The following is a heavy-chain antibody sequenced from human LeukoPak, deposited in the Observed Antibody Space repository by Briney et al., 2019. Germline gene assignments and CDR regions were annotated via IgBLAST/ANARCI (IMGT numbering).Heavy chain of an antibody. V-gene: IGHV1-2*02. CDR1: GYTFTGYY. CDR3: ARGLNLWFGELYNY. Sequence: ASVKVSCKASGYTFTGYYMHWVRQAPGQGLEWMGWINPNSGGTNYAQKFQGRVTMTRNTSISTAYMELSSLRSEDTAVYYCARGLNLWFGELYNYWGQGTLVTVSS. D-gene: IGHD3-10*01. CDR2: INPNSGGT. J-gene: IGHJ4*02.